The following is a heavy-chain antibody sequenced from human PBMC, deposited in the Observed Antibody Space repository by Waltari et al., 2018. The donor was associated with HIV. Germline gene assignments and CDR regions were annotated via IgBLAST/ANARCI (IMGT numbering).Heavy chain of an antibody. CDR3: ARREATVVRGVYYYGMDV. CDR1: GFTFRSYW. J-gene: IGHJ6*02. Sequence: EVQLVESGGGLVQPGGSLRLSCAASGFTFRSYWMHWVRQAPGKGLVWFSLIHSGGSITSYADFVKGRFTISRDNAKNTLYLEMNSLRAEDTAVYYCARREATVVRGVYYYGMDVWGQGTTVTVSS. CDR2: IHSGGSIT. V-gene: IGHV3-74*01. D-gene: IGHD3-10*01.